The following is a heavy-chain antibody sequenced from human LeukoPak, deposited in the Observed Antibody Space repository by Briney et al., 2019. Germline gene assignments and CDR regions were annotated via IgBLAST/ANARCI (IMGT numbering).Heavy chain of an antibody. CDR1: GFTFRSYG. J-gene: IGHJ4*02. D-gene: IGHD2-21*01. V-gene: IGHV3-30*18. CDR2: ISYDGSNE. CDR3: AKEFNRGLPDY. Sequence: GGSLRLSCVASGFTFRSYGMHWVRQAPGKGLEWVAVISYDGSNEYYADSVKGRFTISRDNSKNTLYLQMSSLRAEDTAVYYCAKEFNRGLPDYWGQGTLVTVPS.